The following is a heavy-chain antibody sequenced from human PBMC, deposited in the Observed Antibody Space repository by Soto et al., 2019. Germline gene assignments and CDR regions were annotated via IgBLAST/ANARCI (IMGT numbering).Heavy chain of an antibody. J-gene: IGHJ4*02. CDR3: ARLAVAGIRETFFFDY. V-gene: IGHV3-53*04. CDR2: IYSGGST. D-gene: IGHD6-19*01. Sequence: GGSLRLSCAASGFTVSSNYMSWVRQAPGKGLEWVSVIYSGGSTYYADSVKGRFTISRHNSKNTLYLQMNSLRAEDTAVYYCARLAVAGIRETFFFDYWGQGTLVTVSS. CDR1: GFTVSSNY.